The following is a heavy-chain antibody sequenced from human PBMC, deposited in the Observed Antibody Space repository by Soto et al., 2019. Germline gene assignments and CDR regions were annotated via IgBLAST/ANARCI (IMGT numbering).Heavy chain of an antibody. CDR2: ISAYNGNT. D-gene: IGHD1-26*01. J-gene: IGHJ4*02. Sequence: ASVKVSCKASGYTFTSYGISWLRQAPGQGLEWMGWISAYNGNTNYAQKLQGRVTMTTDTSTSTAYMELRSLRSDDTAVYYCAIEYSGSLNFDYWGQGTLVTVSS. CDR1: GYTFTSYG. V-gene: IGHV1-18*01. CDR3: AIEYSGSLNFDY.